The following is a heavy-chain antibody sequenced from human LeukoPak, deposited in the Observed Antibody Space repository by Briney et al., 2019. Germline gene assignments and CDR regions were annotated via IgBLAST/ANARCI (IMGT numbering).Heavy chain of an antibody. Sequence: ASVKVSCKASGYTFTSYAMHWVRQAPGQRLEWMGWINAGNGNTKYSQRFQGRVTITRDTSASTAYMELSSPRSEDTAVYYCARWGIAAAGTYGDFDYWGRGTLVTVSS. V-gene: IGHV1-3*01. CDR3: ARWGIAAAGTYGDFDY. J-gene: IGHJ4*02. D-gene: IGHD6-13*01. CDR2: INAGNGNT. CDR1: GYTFTSYA.